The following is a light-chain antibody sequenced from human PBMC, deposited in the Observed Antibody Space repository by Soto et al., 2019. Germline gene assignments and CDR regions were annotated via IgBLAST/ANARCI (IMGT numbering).Light chain of an antibody. CDR3: QQYGDLTWT. CDR1: QSISHW. V-gene: IGKV1-5*01. CDR2: HAS. Sequence: IQMSQSPSTLPASVGNRVTITCGASQSISHWLAWYQQKPVTAPKVLIYHASNLQSGVPSRFSGSGSGTDFTLTINRLETDDFAVYYCQQYGDLTWTFGLGTKVDIK. J-gene: IGKJ1*01.